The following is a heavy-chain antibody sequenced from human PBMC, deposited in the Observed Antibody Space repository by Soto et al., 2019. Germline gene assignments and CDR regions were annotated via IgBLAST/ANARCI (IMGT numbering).Heavy chain of an antibody. CDR3: VSDRGYGHASVPYS. CDR1: GFTFTSYG. Sequence: QAHLVESGGGVVQPGRSLRLSCAASGFTFTSYGMHWVRQAPGTRLEWVAVISYDGGLQHYADSVQGRFTISRDNSKNMWLLQMIRLRAEDTAVYYWVSDRGYGHASVPYSWGQGTLVSVSS. CDR2: ISYDGGLQ. D-gene: IGHD5-18*01. J-gene: IGHJ4*02. V-gene: IGHV3-30*03.